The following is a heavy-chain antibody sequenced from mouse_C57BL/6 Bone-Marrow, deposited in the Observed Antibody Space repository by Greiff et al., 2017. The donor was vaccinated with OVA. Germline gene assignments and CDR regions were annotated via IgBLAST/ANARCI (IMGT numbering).Heavy chain of an antibody. J-gene: IGHJ3*01. V-gene: IGHV5-6*02. CDR2: ISSGGSYT. CDR1: GFTFSSYG. Sequence: EVKLVESGGDLVKPGGSLKLSCAASGFTFSSYGMSWVRQTPDKRLEWVATISSGGSYTYYPDSVKGRFTISRDNAKNTLYLQISSLKSEDTAMYYCARLRAWFAYWGQGTLVTVSA. CDR3: ARLRAWFAY.